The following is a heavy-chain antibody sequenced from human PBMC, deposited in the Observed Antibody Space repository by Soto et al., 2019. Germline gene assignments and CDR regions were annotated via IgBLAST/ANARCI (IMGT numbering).Heavy chain of an antibody. CDR1: GFRFSSFA. CDR3: AKSGDDFVVVPGAHFDY. J-gene: IGHJ4*02. D-gene: IGHD2-2*01. V-gene: IGHV3-23*01. CDR2: ISGSGGST. Sequence: EVHLSESGGGLVQPGGSLRLSCVASGFRFSSFAMTWVRQAPGKGPEWLSAISGSGGSTYYADSVKGRFSISRDNSKNTLLLQMNSLRAEDTAVYFCAKSGDDFVVVPGAHFDYWGQGALVSVSS.